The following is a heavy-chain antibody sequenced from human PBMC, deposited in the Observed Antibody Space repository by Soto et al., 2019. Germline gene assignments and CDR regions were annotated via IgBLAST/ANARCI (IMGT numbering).Heavy chain of an antibody. J-gene: IGHJ4*01. CDR2: IYYSGST. D-gene: IGHD1-26*01. CDR3: ARDHGKSYFDY. CDR1: GGSISSYY. Sequence: PSETLSLTCTVSGGSISSYYWSWIRQPPGKGLEWIGYIYYSGSTNYNPSLKSRVTISVDTSKNQFSLKLSSVTAADTAVYYCARDHGKSYFDYWGHGTLVTVSS. V-gene: IGHV4-59*01.